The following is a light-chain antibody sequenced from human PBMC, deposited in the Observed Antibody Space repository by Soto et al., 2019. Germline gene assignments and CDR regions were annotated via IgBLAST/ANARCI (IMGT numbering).Light chain of an antibody. V-gene: IGKV3-15*01. CDR3: QHYNDWPPTWT. Sequence: EIVMTQSPATLSVSPGERATLSCRASQSVSSKLAWYQQEPGQAPRVLIFGASTRATGIPARFSGSGSGTEFTLDISSLQSEDFAFYYCQHYNDWPPTWTFGQGTRVEIK. CDR1: QSVSSK. CDR2: GAS. J-gene: IGKJ1*01.